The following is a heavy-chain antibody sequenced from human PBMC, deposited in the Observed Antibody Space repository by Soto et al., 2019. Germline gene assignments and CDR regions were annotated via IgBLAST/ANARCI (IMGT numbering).Heavy chain of an antibody. CDR1: GYSFTSYW. V-gene: IGHV5-51*01. CDR3: ARQGDMAATPADAFDI. CDR2: IYPGDSDA. D-gene: IGHD6-19*01. J-gene: IGHJ3*02. Sequence: RGESLKISCKGSGYSFTSYWIAWVRQMPGKGLEWMGIIYPGDSDARYSPSFAGQVTISVDKSITTAYLHWSSLEASDSAVYYCARQGDMAATPADAFDIWGQGTLVTVSS.